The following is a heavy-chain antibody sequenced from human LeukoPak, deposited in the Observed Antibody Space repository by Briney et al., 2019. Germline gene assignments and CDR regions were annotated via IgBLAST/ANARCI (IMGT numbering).Heavy chain of an antibody. Sequence: PGGSLRLSCAASGFTFSNAWMSWVRQAPGKGLEWVGRIKSKTDGGTTDYAAPVKGRFTISRDDSKNTLYLQMNSLKTEDTAVYYCTTLPITIFGVVITHFDYWGQGTLVTVSS. CDR2: IKSKTDGGTT. V-gene: IGHV3-15*01. CDR1: GFTFSNAW. J-gene: IGHJ4*02. D-gene: IGHD3-3*01. CDR3: TTLPITIFGVVITHFDY.